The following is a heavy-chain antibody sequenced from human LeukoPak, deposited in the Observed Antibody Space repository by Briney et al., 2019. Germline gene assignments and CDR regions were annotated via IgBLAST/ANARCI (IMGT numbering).Heavy chain of an antibody. J-gene: IGHJ4*02. CDR1: GGSISSGGYS. CDR2: IYHSGST. V-gene: IGHV4-30-2*01. CDR3: ARVILHYFDY. Sequence: PSQTLSLTCAVSGGSISSGGYSWSWIRQPPGKGLEWIGYIYHSGSTYYNPSLKSRVTISVDRSKNQFSLKLSSVTAADTAVYYCARVILHYFDYWGQGTLVTVSS.